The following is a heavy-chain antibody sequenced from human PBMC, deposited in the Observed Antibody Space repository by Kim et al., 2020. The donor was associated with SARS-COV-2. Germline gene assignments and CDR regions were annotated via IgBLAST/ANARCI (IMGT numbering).Heavy chain of an antibody. CDR1: GFTFSSYA. CDR3: ATAGFGGVITYYYGMDV. CDR2: ISGSGGST. Sequence: GGSLRLSCAASGFTFSSYAMSWVRQAPGKGLEWVSAISGSGGSTYYADSVKGRFTISRDNSKNTLYLQMNSLRAEDTAVYYCATAGFGGVITYYYGMDVWGQGTTVTVSS. V-gene: IGHV3-23*01. J-gene: IGHJ6*02. D-gene: IGHD3-3*01.